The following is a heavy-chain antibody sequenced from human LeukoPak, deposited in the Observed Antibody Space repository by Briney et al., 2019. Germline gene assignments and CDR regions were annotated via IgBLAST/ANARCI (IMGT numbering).Heavy chain of an antibody. D-gene: IGHD3-22*01. CDR3: ARGYDSSGPAEDFDY. J-gene: IGHJ4*02. CDR2: ISHDGSNK. CDR1: GFTLSSYV. Sequence: PGGSLKLSCEASGFTLSSYVMIWVRRAPGKGLEWVAVISHDGSNKYYADSVKGRFTISRDNSKNTLYLQMNSLRAEDTAVYYCARGYDSSGPAEDFDYWGQGTLVTVSS. V-gene: IGHV3-30-3*01.